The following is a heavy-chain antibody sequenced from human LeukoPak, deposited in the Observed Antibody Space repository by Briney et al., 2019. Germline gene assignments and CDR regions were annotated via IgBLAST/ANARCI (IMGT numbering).Heavy chain of an antibody. V-gene: IGHV4-38-2*02. CDR2: IYHSGST. CDR1: GYSISSGYY. Sequence: SETLSLTCTVSGYSISSGYYWGWIRQPPGKGLEWIGSIYHSGSTYYNPSLKSRVTISVDTSKNQFSLKLSSVTAADTAVYYCARVVVVAAPDYWGQGTLVTVSS. J-gene: IGHJ4*02. D-gene: IGHD2-15*01. CDR3: ARVVVVAAPDY.